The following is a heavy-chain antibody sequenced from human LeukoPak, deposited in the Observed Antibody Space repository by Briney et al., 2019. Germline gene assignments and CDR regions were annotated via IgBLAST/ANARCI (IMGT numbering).Heavy chain of an antibody. D-gene: IGHD2-15*01. CDR3: ARATLLGYYYYMDV. CDR2: ISTYNGNA. J-gene: IGHJ6*03. V-gene: IGHV1-18*01. Sequence: ASVKVSCKASGYTFINYDINWVRQAPGQGLEWMGWISTYNGNANFAQKLQGRVTMTTDTSTSTAYMELRSLRSDDTAVYYCARATLLGYYYYMDVWGKGTTVTISS. CDR1: GYTFINYD.